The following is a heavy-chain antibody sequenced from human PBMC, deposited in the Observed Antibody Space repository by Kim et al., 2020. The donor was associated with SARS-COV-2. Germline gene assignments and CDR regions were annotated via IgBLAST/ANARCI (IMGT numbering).Heavy chain of an antibody. CDR3: ASLSTGYVWGKIDF. V-gene: IGHV3-74*01. D-gene: IGHD3-16*01. J-gene: IGHJ4*02. CDR2: ISTDGSNT. CDR1: GFTFSSYW. Sequence: GGSLRLSCAASGFTFSSYWMHWVRQAPGKGLAWVSRISTDGSNTGYADSVKGRFTISRDNPKNTLYLQMNSLRAEDTAMYYCASLSTGYVWGKIDFWGQGTLVTVSS.